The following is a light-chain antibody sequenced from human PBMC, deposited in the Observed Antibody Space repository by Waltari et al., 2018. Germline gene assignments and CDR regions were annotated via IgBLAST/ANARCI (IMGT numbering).Light chain of an antibody. CDR3: QQYSNWPPGT. J-gene: IGKJ1*01. Sequence: EIVMTQSPATLSVSPGERATLSCRASRSVGSSLAWYQQKPGQSPRLLIYRASTRATDIPPRFIGSGSGTDFTLTITSLQSEDFALYYCQQYSNWPPGTFGQGTKVDI. CDR2: RAS. V-gene: IGKV3-15*01. CDR1: RSVGSS.